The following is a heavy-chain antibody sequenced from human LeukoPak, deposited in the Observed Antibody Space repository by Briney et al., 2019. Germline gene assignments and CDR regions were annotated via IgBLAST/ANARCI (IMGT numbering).Heavy chain of an antibody. CDR3: AKWYGSGSYSLDY. CDR1: GGSISSYY. Sequence: SETLSLTCTVSGGSISSYYWSWIRQPPGKGLEWIGYIYYSGSTNYNPSLKGRVTISVDTSKNQFSLKLSSVTAADTAVYYCAKWYGSGSYSLDYWGQGTLVTVSS. D-gene: IGHD3-10*01. J-gene: IGHJ4*02. V-gene: IGHV4-59*01. CDR2: IYYSGST.